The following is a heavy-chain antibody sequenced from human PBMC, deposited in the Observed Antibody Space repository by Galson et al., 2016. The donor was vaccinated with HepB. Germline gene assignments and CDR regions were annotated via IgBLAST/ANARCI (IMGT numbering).Heavy chain of an antibody. CDR1: GFIFSNFG. J-gene: IGHJ4*02. CDR3: AKEGRGYGDFYYDW. V-gene: IGHV3-23*01. CDR2: ISGSGRST. Sequence: SLRLSCAASGFIFSNFGMNWVRQAPGKGLEWVSSISGSGRSTYYTDSVKGRFTISRDNSKNTVFLQMSSRRAEDTAMYFCAKEGRGYGDFYYDWWGQGTLVTVSS. D-gene: IGHD4-17*01.